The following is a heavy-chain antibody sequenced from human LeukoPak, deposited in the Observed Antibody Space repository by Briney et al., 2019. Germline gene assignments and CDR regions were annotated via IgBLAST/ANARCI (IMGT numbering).Heavy chain of an antibody. CDR3: ARDLAGPPQEAFDI. V-gene: IGHV3-7*01. CDR2: IKKDGSER. CDR1: GFTFSSYW. J-gene: IGHJ3*02. Sequence: PGGSLRLSCAASGFTFSSYWMNWVRQAPGKGLEWVTNIKKDGSERYYVDSVKGRFTVSRDNTKNSLCLQMNTLRAEDTAIYYCARDLAGPPQEAFDIWGQGTLVTVSS.